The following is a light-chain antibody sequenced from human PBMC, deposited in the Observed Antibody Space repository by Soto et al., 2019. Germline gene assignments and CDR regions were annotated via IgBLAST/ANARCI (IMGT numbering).Light chain of an antibody. CDR3: SSYTSSSPYV. Sequence: QSVLTQPASVSGSPGQSITISCTGTSSDVGGYNYVSWYQQHPGKAPKLMIYEVSSRPSGVSNRFSGSKCGNTASLTISGLQAEDEADYYCSSYTSSSPYVFGTGTKVTVL. J-gene: IGLJ1*01. CDR1: SSDVGGYNY. CDR2: EVS. V-gene: IGLV2-14*01.